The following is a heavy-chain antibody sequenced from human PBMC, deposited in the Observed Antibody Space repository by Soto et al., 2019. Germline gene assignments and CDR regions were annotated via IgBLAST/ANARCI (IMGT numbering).Heavy chain of an antibody. V-gene: IGHV1-18*01. D-gene: IGHD1-26*01. CDR3: ARSGAYCTSITCLFDAF. Sequence: QAQLVQSGAEVKKPGASVKVSCRASGYTFTSYGYAWVRQAPGQGLEWMGWISACNGDTNYAQKFLDRVTLTTDTSTTTVYMELRNLGSDDTAIYYCARSGAYCTSITCLFDAFWGLGTLVTVSS. CDR2: ISACNGDT. CDR1: GYTFTSYG. J-gene: IGHJ4*02.